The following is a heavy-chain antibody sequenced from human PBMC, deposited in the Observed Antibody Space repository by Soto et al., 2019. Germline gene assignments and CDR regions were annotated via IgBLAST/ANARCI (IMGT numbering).Heavy chain of an antibody. CDR2: INTYNGNT. CDR3: AMVDVCVTPRLQAV. D-gene: IGHD2-8*01. Sequence: VKACWKECGDGFASCAIGSARQETGQGLEWMGWINTYNGNTNYAQNLQGRVTLTTDTSTSTAYMELRSLRSNDTAIYYCAMVDVCVTPRLQAVWVQGTTVPVSS. CDR1: GDGFASCA. J-gene: IGHJ6*01. V-gene: IGHV1-18*01.